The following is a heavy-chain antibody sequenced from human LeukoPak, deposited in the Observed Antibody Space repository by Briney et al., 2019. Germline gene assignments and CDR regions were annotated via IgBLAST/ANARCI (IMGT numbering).Heavy chain of an antibody. J-gene: IGHJ6*02. CDR2: IKPSDSEI. D-gene: IGHD7-27*01. CDR1: GYSFTSYW. V-gene: IGHV5-10-1*01. CDR3: ARPGYWGDV. Sequence: GESLKISCKGSGYSFTSYWISWVRQMPGKGLEWMGRIKPSDSEIIDGPSFQGHVTISADKSISTVYLQWNSLKASDTAVYYCARPGYWGDVWGQGTTVTVSS.